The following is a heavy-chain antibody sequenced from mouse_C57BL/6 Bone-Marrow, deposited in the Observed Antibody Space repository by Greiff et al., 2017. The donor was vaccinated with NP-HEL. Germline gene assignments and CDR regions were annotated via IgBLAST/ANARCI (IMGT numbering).Heavy chain of an antibody. CDR3: ARREAY. CDR2: IYPGDGDT. V-gene: IGHV1-82*01. CDR1: GYAFSSSW. J-gene: IGHJ3*01. Sequence: VQLQQSGPELVKPGASVKISCKASGYAFSSSWMNWVKQRPGKGLEWIGQIYPGDGDTNYNGKFKGKATLTADKSSSTAYMQLSSLTSEDSAVYFCARREAYWGQGTLVTVSA.